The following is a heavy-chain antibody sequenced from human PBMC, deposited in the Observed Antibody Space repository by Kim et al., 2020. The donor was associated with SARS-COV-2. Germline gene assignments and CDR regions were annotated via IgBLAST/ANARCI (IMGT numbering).Heavy chain of an antibody. CDR1: GGSISSGGYY. CDR3: ARGVVVTARLHWYFDL. Sequence: SETLSLTCTVSGGSISSGGYYWSWIRQHPGKGLEWIGYIYYSGSTYYNPSLKSRVTISVDTSKNQFSLKLSSVTAADTAVYYCARGVVVTARLHWYFDLWGRGTLVTVSS. D-gene: IGHD2-21*02. CDR2: IYYSGST. V-gene: IGHV4-31*03. J-gene: IGHJ2*01.